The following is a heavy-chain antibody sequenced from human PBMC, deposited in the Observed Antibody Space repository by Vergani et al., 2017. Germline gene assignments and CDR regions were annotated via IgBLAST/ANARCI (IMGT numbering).Heavy chain of an antibody. D-gene: IGHD3-22*01. CDR3: ARGRSNTMIVVIRSLRGFDP. Sequence: QVQLHESGPGLVKPSQTLSLTCTVSGGSITSGSFYWSWIRQPAGKGLEWIGRIHSSGTTNYNPSLKSRVTISVDTSKNQFSLKLSSVTAADTAVYYCARGRSNTMIVVIRSLRGFDPWGQGTLVTVSS. CDR1: GGSITSGSFY. V-gene: IGHV4-61*02. J-gene: IGHJ5*02. CDR2: IHSSGTT.